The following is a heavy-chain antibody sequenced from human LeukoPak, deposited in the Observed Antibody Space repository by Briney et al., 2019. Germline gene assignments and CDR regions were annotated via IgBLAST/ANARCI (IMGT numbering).Heavy chain of an antibody. CDR2: ISASGSTT. D-gene: IGHD6-19*01. J-gene: IGHJ4*02. Sequence: GGSLRLSCAAPGFTFTDYAMGWVRQAPGQGLEWASTISASGSTTYYADSVRGRFTIFRDNSKNTLSLQMSSLRAEDTAVYYCAKARTPYNSGFDYWGQGTLVAVSS. CDR3: AKARTPYNSGFDY. CDR1: GFTFTDYA. V-gene: IGHV3-23*01.